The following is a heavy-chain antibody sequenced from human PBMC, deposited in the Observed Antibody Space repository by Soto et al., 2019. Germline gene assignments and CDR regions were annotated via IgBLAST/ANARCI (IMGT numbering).Heavy chain of an antibody. J-gene: IGHJ1*01. CDR2: INWNSGSI. V-gene: IGHV3-9*01. CDR1: GFTFDDYA. CDR3: VKDESINWYSGHFRH. Sequence: EVQLVESGGGLVQPGRSLRLSCAASGFTFDDYAMHWVRQVPGKVLEWVSGINWNSGSIGYGESVKGRFAISRDNAKNSLHLQMISLSAEDTSFYYCVKDESINWYSGHFRHWGQGTLVTVSS. D-gene: IGHD6-13*01.